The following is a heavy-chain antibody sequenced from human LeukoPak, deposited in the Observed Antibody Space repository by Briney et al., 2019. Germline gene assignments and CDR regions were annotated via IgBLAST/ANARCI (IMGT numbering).Heavy chain of an antibody. J-gene: IGHJ4*02. Sequence: GGSLRLSCAASGFTFSSYWMSWVRQAPGKGLEWVANIKKDGSEKYYVDSVKGRFTISRDNAKNSLYLQMNSLRTEDTALYYCAKGTGTSSYDYWGQGTLVTVSS. CDR2: IKKDGSEK. V-gene: IGHV3-7*03. CDR3: AKGTGTSSYDY. D-gene: IGHD1-14*01. CDR1: GFTFSSYW.